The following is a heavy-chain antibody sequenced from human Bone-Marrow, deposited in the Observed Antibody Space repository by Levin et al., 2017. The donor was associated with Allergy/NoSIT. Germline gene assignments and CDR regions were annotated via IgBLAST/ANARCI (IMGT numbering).Heavy chain of an antibody. CDR2: IYHSGSP. Sequence: GSLRLSCTVSGDSIKSSFWSWIRQAPGKGLQYMGYIYHSGSPTYTPSLKSRVTMSVDTSKNHLTLTLTSVTAAATAVYYCARVMPIEAGVCFGYWGQGIRVIVSS. CDR1: GDSIKSSF. D-gene: IGHD2-2*01. CDR3: ARVMPIEAGVCFGY. V-gene: IGHV4-59*01. J-gene: IGHJ4*02.